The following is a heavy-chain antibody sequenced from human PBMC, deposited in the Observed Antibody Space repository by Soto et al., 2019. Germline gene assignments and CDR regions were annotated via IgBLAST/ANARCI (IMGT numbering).Heavy chain of an antibody. D-gene: IGHD1-1*01. CDR1: GGFVSSGSYY. J-gene: IGHJ3*02. CDR2: MSHSGGT. CDR3: ARVERGTATTVVDAFDI. Sequence: SETLSLTCAVYGGFVSSGSYYWSWIRQPPGKGLEWIGEMSHSGGTHFNPSLKSRVTISVDTSKNQFSLKMSSVTAADTALYYCARVERGTATTVVDAFDIWGQGKMVTVSS. V-gene: IGHV4-34*01.